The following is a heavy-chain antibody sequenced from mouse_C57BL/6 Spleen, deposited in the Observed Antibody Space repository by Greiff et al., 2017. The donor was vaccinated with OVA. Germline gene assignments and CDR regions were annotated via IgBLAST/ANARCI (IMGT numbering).Heavy chain of an antibody. D-gene: IGHD3-3*01. V-gene: IGHV1-52*01. Sequence: QVQLQQPGAELVRPGSSVKLSCKASGYTFTSYWMHWVKQRPIQGLEWIGNIDPSDSETHYNQKFKDKATLTVDKSSSTAYMQLSSLTSEDSAVYYCARGDSHWYFDVWGTGTTVTVSS. CDR3: ARGDSHWYFDV. CDR2: IDPSDSET. CDR1: GYTFTSYW. J-gene: IGHJ1*03.